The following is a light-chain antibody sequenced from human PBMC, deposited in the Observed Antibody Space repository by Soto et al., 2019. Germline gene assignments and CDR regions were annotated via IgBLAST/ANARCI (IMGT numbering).Light chain of an antibody. J-gene: IGKJ1*01. V-gene: IGKV3-15*01. CDR1: QSVSAN. CDR3: QRYSKGPT. Sequence: VMWLSTARMSVSQGKSVALCGRGSQSVSANLAWYQHKPGQAPRLLIYGASTRATGIPARFSGSGTATDFTLPIRHLQSDDFAVYYCQRYSKGPTFRRGTKVDIK. CDR2: GAS.